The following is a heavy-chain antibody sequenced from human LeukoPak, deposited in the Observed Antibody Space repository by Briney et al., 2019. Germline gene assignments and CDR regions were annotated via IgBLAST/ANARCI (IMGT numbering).Heavy chain of an antibody. J-gene: IGHJ5*02. Sequence: ASVKVSCKASGSTFTGYYMHWVRQAPGQGLEWMGWINPNSGGTKYAQKFQGRVIMTRDTSISTVYMELSRLRSDDTAVYYCARTVYNWNYWFDPWGQGTLVTVSS. D-gene: IGHD1-7*01. CDR2: INPNSGGT. CDR3: ARTVYNWNYWFDP. V-gene: IGHV1-2*02. CDR1: GSTFTGYY.